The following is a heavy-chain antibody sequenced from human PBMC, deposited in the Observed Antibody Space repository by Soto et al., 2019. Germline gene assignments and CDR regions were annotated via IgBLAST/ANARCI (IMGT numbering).Heavy chain of an antibody. Sequence: GSLRLSCAASGFTFSSYVISWVRQAPGKGLEWVSGISGSGGSTYYADSVKGRFTISRDNSKDTLYLQMNSLRAEDTAVYYCAKESSRGWVDYWGQGTLVTVSS. CDR1: GFTFSSYV. V-gene: IGHV3-23*01. CDR3: AKESSRGWVDY. J-gene: IGHJ4*02. CDR2: ISGSGGST. D-gene: IGHD6-19*01.